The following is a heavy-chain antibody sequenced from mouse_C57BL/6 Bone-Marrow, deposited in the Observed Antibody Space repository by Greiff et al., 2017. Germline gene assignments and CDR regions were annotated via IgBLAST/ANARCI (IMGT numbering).Heavy chain of an antibody. J-gene: IGHJ3*01. V-gene: IGHV1-81*01. CDR1: GYTFTSYG. CDR3: ARGHYGRVFAY. CDR2: IYPRDGST. Sequence: VQLQQSGAELARPGASVKLSCKASGYTFTSYGISWVKQRTGQGLEWIGEIYPRDGSTKYNEKFKGKATLTVDTSSSTAYMELHSLTSEDSAVYFCARGHYGRVFAYWGQGTLVTVSA. D-gene: IGHD1-1*01.